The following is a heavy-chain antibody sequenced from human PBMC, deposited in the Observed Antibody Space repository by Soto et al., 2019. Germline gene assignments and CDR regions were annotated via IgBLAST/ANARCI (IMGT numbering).Heavy chain of an antibody. V-gene: IGHV1-18*01. D-gene: IGHD3-16*02. CDR3: ARVGNDYIWGSYRTFDY. CDR2: ISAYNGNT. J-gene: IGHJ4*02. CDR1: GYTFTSYG. Sequence: QVQLVQSGAEVKKPGASVKVSCKASGYTFTSYGISWVRQAPGQGLEWMGWISAYNGNTNYAQKLQGRVTMTTDTSTSTAYMGLRSLRSDDTAVYYCARVGNDYIWGSYRTFDYWGQGTLVTVSS.